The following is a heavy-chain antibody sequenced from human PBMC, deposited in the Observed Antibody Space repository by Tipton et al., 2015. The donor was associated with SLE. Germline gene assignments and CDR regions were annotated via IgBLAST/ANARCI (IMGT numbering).Heavy chain of an antibody. CDR1: GGSISSSSYY. CDR2: IYYSGST. CDR3: AKEMATSLPDY. Sequence: TLYLTCTVSGGSISSSSYYWDWIRQPPGKGLEWIGSIYYSGSTYYNPSLKSRVTISVDTSKNQFSLKLSSVTAADTAVYYCAKEMATSLPDYWGQGTLVTVSS. D-gene: IGHD5-24*01. V-gene: IGHV4-39*07. J-gene: IGHJ4*02.